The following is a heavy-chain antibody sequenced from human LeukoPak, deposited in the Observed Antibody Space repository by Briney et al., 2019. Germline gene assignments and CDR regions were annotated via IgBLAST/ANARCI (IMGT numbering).Heavy chain of an antibody. V-gene: IGHV3-20*04. D-gene: IGHD5-24*01. CDR1: GVTFDDYG. Sequence: GGSLILSCAASGVTFDDYGMNWVRQAPGKGLEWVSGIKLNGGNTAYADSVKGRFTISRGKAKKSPFLQIPSLRIAETAVYFCGADGGRDLFEYWGQGILVTVYS. CDR2: IKLNGGNT. CDR3: GADGGRDLFEY. J-gene: IGHJ4*02.